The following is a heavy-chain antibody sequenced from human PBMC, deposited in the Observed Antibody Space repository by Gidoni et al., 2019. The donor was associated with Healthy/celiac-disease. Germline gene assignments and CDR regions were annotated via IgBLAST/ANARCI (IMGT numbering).Heavy chain of an antibody. V-gene: IGHV5-51*03. CDR1: GYRFSSYW. Sequence: EVQLVQSGAEVKKPGESLTISCKGSGYRFSSYWSGGVRQIPGQGGEGMGIIYPGDSDTRYSPSFQGQVTISADKSISTAYLQWSSLKASDTAMYYCARRGGENRYYYYYYMDVWGKGTTVTVSS. CDR2: IYPGDSDT. D-gene: IGHD3-10*01. J-gene: IGHJ6*03. CDR3: ARRGGENRYYYYYYMDV.